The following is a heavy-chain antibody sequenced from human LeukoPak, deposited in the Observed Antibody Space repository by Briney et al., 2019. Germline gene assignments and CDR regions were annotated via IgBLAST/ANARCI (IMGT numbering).Heavy chain of an antibody. Sequence: ASVKVSCKASGYTFTSYGISWVRQAPGQGLEWMGWISAYNGNTNYAQKLQGRVTMTTGTSTSTAYMELRSLRSDDTAVYYCARDPRLYGYDFWSGTFDYWGQGTLVTVSS. J-gene: IGHJ4*02. CDR2: ISAYNGNT. CDR1: GYTFTSYG. V-gene: IGHV1-18*01. D-gene: IGHD3-3*01. CDR3: ARDPRLYGYDFWSGTFDY.